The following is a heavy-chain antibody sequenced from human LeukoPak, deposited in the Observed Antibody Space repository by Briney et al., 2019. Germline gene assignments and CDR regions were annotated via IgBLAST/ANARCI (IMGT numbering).Heavy chain of an antibody. D-gene: IGHD4-17*01. V-gene: IGHV3-21*01. Sequence: GGSLRLSCTVSGFTVSSNSMSWVRQAPGKGLEWVSSISSSSSYMHSADSVKGRFTISRDNAKNSLYLQMNNLKAEDTAVYYCARGDLESTVTTFGYWGQGTLVTVSS. J-gene: IGHJ4*02. CDR1: GFTVSSNS. CDR3: ARGDLESTVTTFGY. CDR2: ISSSSSYM.